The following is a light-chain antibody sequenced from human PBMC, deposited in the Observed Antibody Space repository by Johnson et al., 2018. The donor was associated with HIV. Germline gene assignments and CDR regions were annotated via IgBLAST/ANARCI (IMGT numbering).Light chain of an antibody. Sequence: QLVLTQPPSVSAAPGQKVTISCSGSSSNIGNNYVSWYQQLPGTAPKLLIYENNKRPSGIPDRFSGSKSGTSATLGITGLQTGDEADYYCGTWDSSLSADVFGTGTKVTVL. CDR3: GTWDSSLSADV. CDR1: SSNIGNNY. CDR2: ENN. V-gene: IGLV1-51*02. J-gene: IGLJ1*01.